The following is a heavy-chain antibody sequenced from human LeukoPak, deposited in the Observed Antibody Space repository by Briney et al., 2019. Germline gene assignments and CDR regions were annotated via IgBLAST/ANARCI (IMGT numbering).Heavy chain of an antibody. V-gene: IGHV3-23*01. CDR2: ISGSGGST. J-gene: IGHJ4*02. CDR3: ARDARRVGATTYLWFFDY. Sequence: GGSLRLSCAASGFTFSSYAMSWVRQAPGKGLEWVSAISGSGGSTYYADSVKGRFTISRDNSKNTLYLQMNSLRAEDTAVYYCARDARRVGATTYLWFFDYWGQGTLVTVSS. D-gene: IGHD1-26*01. CDR1: GFTFSSYA.